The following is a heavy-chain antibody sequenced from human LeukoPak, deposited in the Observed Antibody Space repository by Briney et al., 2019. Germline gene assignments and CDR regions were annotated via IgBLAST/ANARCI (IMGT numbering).Heavy chain of an antibody. Sequence: PSETLSLTCAVSGGSISSSNWWSWVRQPPGKGLEWIGEIYHSGSTNYNPSLKSRVTISVDKSKNQFSLKLSSVTAADTAVYYCAAQGWVQFEYYFDNWGQGTLVTVSS. CDR2: IYHSGST. V-gene: IGHV4-4*02. CDR3: AAQGWVQFEYYFDN. J-gene: IGHJ4*02. CDR1: GGSISSSNW. D-gene: IGHD5-24*01.